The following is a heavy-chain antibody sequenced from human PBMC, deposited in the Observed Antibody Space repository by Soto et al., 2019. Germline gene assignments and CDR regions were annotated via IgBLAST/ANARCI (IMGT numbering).Heavy chain of an antibody. J-gene: IGHJ5*02. Sequence: EVQLVQSGAEVKHPGESLRISCMGSGYTFTDYWIGWVRQMPGQGLEWMGIIYPDDSDTRYNPSFQGQVTMSAAKSINTACLQWSSLKASDAAMYYCARLTTGTYADWFDPWGQGTLVTVSS. CDR2: IYPDDSDT. D-gene: IGHD4-17*01. V-gene: IGHV5-51*03. CDR1: GYTFTDYW. CDR3: ARLTTGTYADWFDP.